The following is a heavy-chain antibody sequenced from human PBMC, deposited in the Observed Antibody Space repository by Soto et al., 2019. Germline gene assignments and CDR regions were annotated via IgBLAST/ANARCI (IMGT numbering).Heavy chain of an antibody. Sequence: SETLSLTCAVYGGSFSGYYWSWIRQPPGKGLEWIGEINHSGSTNYNPSLKSRVTISVDTSKNQFSLKLSSVTAADTAVYYCARAYNWNYYYFDYWGQGTPVTVSS. V-gene: IGHV4-34*01. D-gene: IGHD1-7*01. CDR1: GGSFSGYY. J-gene: IGHJ4*02. CDR3: ARAYNWNYYYFDY. CDR2: INHSGST.